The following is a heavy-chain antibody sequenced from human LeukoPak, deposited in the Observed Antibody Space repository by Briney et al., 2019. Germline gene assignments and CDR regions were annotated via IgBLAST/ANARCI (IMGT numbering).Heavy chain of an antibody. V-gene: IGHV3-30*01. D-gene: IGHD1-26*01. Sequence: GGSLRLSCAASRFTFSSYAMHRVRQAPGKGLEWVAVISYDGSNKYYADSVKGRFTISRDNSKNTLYLQMNSLRAEDTAVYYCAREGGGSYFIDYWGQGTLVTVSS. CDR2: ISYDGSNK. CDR1: RFTFSSYA. J-gene: IGHJ4*02. CDR3: AREGGGSYFIDY.